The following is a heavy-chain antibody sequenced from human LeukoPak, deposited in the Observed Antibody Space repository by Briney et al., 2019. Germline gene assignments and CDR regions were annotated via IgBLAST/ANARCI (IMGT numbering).Heavy chain of an antibody. CDR2: ISYDGSNK. V-gene: IGHV3-30*04. CDR1: GFTFSSYA. D-gene: IGHD1-26*01. J-gene: IGHJ4*02. Sequence: GRSLRLSCAASGFTFSSYAMHWVRQAPGKGLEWVAVISYDGSNKYYADSVKGRFTISRDNSKNTLYLQMNSLRAEDTAVYYCAKYPSGSYSYYFDYWGQGTLVTVSS. CDR3: AKYPSGSYSYYFDY.